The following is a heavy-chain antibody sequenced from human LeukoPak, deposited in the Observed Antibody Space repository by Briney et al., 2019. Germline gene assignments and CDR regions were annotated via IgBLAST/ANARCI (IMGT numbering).Heavy chain of an antibody. Sequence: GESLKISCKGSGYSFTSYWIGWVRQMPGKGLEWMGIIYPGDSNTRYSPSFQGQVTFSADKSISTAYLQWSSLKASDTAMYYCARFGYPSLQPPYFDYWGQGTRVTVSS. CDR2: IYPGDSNT. CDR3: ARFGYPSLQPPYFDY. J-gene: IGHJ4*02. V-gene: IGHV5-51*01. D-gene: IGHD3-16*01. CDR1: GYSFTSYW.